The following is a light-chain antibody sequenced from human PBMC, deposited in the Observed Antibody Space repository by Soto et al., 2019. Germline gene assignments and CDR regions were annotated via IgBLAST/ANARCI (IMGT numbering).Light chain of an antibody. CDR3: QSYDSSLSGSYV. J-gene: IGLJ1*01. CDR1: SSNIGAGYD. CDR2: GNK. V-gene: IGLV1-40*01. Sequence: QSALTQPPSVSGAPGQRVTISCTGSSSNIGAGYDVHWYQQVPGTAPKLLIYGNKNRPSGVPDRFSGSKSGTSASLAITGLQAEDEADYYCQSYDSSLSGSYVFGTGTQLTVL.